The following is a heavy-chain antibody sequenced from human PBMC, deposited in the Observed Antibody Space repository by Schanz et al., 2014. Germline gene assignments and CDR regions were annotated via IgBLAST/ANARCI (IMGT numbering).Heavy chain of an antibody. CDR3: VREDMVRGIRAFDI. Sequence: EVQLVESGGGLVQPGGSLRLSCAASGFTFSSQSMNWVRQAPGKGLEWLSYISSTSSTIYYADSVKGRFTISRDNAKNSLFLQMNSLTAEDTAVYYCVREDMVRGIRAFDIWGQGTMVTVSS. CDR2: ISSTSSTI. J-gene: IGHJ3*02. CDR1: GFTFSSQS. D-gene: IGHD3-10*01. V-gene: IGHV3-48*04.